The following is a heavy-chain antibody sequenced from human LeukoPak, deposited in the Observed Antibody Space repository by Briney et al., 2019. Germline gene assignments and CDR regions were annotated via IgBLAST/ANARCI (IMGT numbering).Heavy chain of an antibody. J-gene: IGHJ4*02. Sequence: SETLSLTCTVSGGSISGYYWSWIRQPPGKGLEWIGEINHSGSTNYNPSLKSRVTISVDTSKNQFSLKLNSVTAADTAVYYCAKTSGSWYYDYWGQGTLVTVSS. V-gene: IGHV4-34*01. D-gene: IGHD6-13*01. CDR3: AKTSGSWYYDY. CDR2: INHSGST. CDR1: GGSISGYY.